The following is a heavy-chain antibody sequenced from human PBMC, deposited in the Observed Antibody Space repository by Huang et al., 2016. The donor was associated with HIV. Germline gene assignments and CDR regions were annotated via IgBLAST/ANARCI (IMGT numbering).Heavy chain of an antibody. J-gene: IGHJ4*02. V-gene: IGHV1-8*02. D-gene: IGHD4-17*01. Sequence: QVHLVQSGAEVKKPGASVKVSCKASGYTFANYDINWVRQAPGRGVEWMGVMNPNTGTTGLAKGFQGRVTMTRKTSIPTAYMELTSLTSEDTAVYYCARSAYGDLDYWGLGTLVIVSS. CDR1: GYTFANYD. CDR3: ARSAYGDLDY. CDR2: MNPNTGTT.